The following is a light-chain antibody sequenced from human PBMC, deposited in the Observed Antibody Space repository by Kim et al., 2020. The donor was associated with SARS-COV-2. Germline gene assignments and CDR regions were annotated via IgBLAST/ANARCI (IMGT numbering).Light chain of an antibody. V-gene: IGKV3-15*01. CDR1: QSVSSN. J-gene: IGKJ2*01. CDR3: QQYNNWPYT. CDR2: GAS. Sequence: EIVMTQSPATLSVSPGERATLSCRVSQSVSSNLAWYQQKPGQAPRLLTYGASTRATGIPARFSGSGSGTEFTLTISRLQSEDFAVYYCQQYNNWPYTVGQGTKLEI.